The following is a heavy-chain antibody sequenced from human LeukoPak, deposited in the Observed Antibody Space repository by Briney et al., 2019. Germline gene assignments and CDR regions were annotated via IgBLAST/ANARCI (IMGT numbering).Heavy chain of an antibody. CDR3: ARAQGYYDGSGYQRRTYFDY. J-gene: IGHJ4*02. CDR1: GFTFSSYG. Sequence: GGSLRLSCAASGFTFSSYGMHWVRQAPGKGLEWVAVIRYDGSNKYYADSVKGRFTISRDNSKNTLYLQMNSLRAEDTAVYYCARAQGYYDGSGYQRRTYFDYWGQGTLVTVSS. V-gene: IGHV3-33*01. D-gene: IGHD3-22*01. CDR2: IRYDGSNK.